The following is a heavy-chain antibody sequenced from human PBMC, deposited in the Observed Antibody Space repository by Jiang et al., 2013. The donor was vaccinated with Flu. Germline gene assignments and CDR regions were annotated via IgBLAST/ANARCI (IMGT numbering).Heavy chain of an antibody. J-gene: IGHJ4*02. CDR1: TFSSYA. CDR2: IIPIFGTA. D-gene: IGHD3-3*01. V-gene: IGHV1-69*01. Sequence: TFSSYAISWVRQAPGQGLEWMGGIIPIFGTANYAQKFQGRVTITADESTSTAYMELSSLRSEDTAVYYCARSRDFWSGPYDYWGQGTLVTVSS. CDR3: ARSRDFWSGPYDY.